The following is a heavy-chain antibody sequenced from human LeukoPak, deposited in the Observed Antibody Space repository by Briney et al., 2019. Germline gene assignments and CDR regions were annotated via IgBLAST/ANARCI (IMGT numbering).Heavy chain of an antibody. D-gene: IGHD1-26*01. Sequence: PGGSLRLSCAASGFTFSTSAMNWVRQVPGKGLEWVSSIDYDSSHIYYAASVRGRFTISRDNARDSVYLQMDSLRVEDTAVYYCKRDPIPNLPVGHYYYLGQGTLVAVSS. CDR3: KRDPIPNLPVGHYYY. J-gene: IGHJ4*02. V-gene: IGHV3-21*01. CDR2: IDYDSSHI. CDR1: GFTFSTSA.